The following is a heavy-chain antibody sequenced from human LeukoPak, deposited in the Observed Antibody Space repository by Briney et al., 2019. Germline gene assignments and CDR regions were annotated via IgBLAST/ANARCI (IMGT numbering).Heavy chain of an antibody. V-gene: IGHV4-34*01. CDR3: ARKGDILTGYTPNGMDV. CDR2: INHSGST. J-gene: IGHJ6*02. Sequence: SETLSLTCAVYGGSFSGYYWSWIRQPPGKGLEWIGEINHSGSTNYNPSLKSRVTISVDTSKNQFSLKLSSVTAADTAVYYCARKGDILTGYTPNGMDVWGQGTTVAVSS. CDR1: GGSFSGYY. D-gene: IGHD3-9*01.